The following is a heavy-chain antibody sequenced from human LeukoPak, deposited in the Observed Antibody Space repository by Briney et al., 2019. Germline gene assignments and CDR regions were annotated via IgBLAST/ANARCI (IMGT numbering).Heavy chain of an antibody. CDR3: ARVGMVRMSAGQPIRVYMDV. Sequence: GASVKVSCKASGYTFTGYYMHWVRQAPGQGLEWMGWINPNSGGTNYAQKFQGRVTMTRDTSISTAYMELSRLRSDDTAVYYCARVGMVRMSAGQPIRVYMDVWGKGTTVTVSS. D-gene: IGHD4/OR15-4a*01. CDR2: INPNSGGT. J-gene: IGHJ6*03. V-gene: IGHV1-2*02. CDR1: GYTFTGYY.